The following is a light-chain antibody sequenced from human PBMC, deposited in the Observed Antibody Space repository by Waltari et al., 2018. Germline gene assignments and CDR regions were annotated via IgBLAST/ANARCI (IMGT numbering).Light chain of an antibody. J-gene: IGLJ3*02. Sequence: QAVVTQEPSLTVSPGGTVTLTCDSSTGTVPSSHYPYWFQQKPGQAPRTLIYDTTNRQSWTPDRFSVSLLGGKAALTLSGAQPEDEADYYCLLSYGRARVFGGGTKLTVL. V-gene: IGLV7-46*01. CDR2: DTT. CDR3: LLSYGRARV. CDR1: TGTVPSSHY.